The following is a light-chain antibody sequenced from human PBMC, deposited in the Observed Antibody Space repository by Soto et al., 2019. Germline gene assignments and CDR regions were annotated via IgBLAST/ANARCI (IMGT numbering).Light chain of an antibody. CDR2: GAS. Sequence: EIVLTQSPGTLSLSPGERATLSCRASQSVSNNYLAWYQQKPGQAPRLLIYGASNRATGIPDRFSGSGSGTDFTLTISRLEFEDFAVYQCQHYGSSGTLGQRTQVDIK. CDR3: QHYGSSGT. CDR1: QSVSNNY. V-gene: IGKV3-20*01. J-gene: IGKJ1*01.